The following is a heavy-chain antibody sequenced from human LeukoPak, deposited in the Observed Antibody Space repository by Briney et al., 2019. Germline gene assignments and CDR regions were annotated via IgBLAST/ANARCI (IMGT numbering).Heavy chain of an antibody. CDR2: IDPNSGGT. Sequence: ASVKVSCKASGYTLTGYYMHWVRQAPGQGLGWMGWIDPNSGGTNYAQKFQGRVTLTRDTSISTAYMELSRLRSDDTAVYYCARAGYCSGGSCYALDYWGQGTLVTVSS. J-gene: IGHJ4*02. D-gene: IGHD2-15*01. CDR3: ARAGYCSGGSCYALDY. V-gene: IGHV1-2*02. CDR1: GYTLTGYY.